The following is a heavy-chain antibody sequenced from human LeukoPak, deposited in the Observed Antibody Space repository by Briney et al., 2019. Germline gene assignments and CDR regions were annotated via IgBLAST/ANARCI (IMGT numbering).Heavy chain of an antibody. Sequence: SVNVSRLASVFTFTSSAMQWVRQARGRRLAWVGWIVVGSGNTNYAQKFQERVTITRDMSTSTAYMELSSLRSEDTAVYYCAAASSGWYRYYYYGMDVWGQGTTVTVSS. CDR3: AAASSGWYRYYYYGMDV. J-gene: IGHJ6*02. D-gene: IGHD6-19*01. V-gene: IGHV1-58*02. CDR2: IVVGSGNT. CDR1: VFTFTSSA.